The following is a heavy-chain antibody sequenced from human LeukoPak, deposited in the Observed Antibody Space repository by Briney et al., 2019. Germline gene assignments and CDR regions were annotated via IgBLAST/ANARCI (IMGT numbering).Heavy chain of an antibody. V-gene: IGHV4-38-2*02. CDR1: GYSISSGYY. D-gene: IGHD2-15*01. CDR2: IYHSGST. J-gene: IGHJ6*03. CDR3: ARAAPSFYYYYYMDV. Sequence: SETLSLTCTVSGYSISSGYYWGWIRQPPGKGLEWIGSIYHSGSTYYNPSLKSRVTISVDTSKNQFSLKLSSVTAADTAVYYCARAAPSFYYYYYMDVWGKGTTVTVSS.